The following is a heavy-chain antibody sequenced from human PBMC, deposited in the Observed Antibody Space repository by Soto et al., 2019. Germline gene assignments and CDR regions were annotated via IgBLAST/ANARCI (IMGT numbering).Heavy chain of an antibody. CDR1: GDSIRSYF. Sequence: KTSETLSLTCNVSGDSIRSYFWSWFRQPPGKGLEWIGYIPYSGGPTYNPSLKSRVTISIDTSKKQFSLKMTSVTAADTAVYYCASSKMGLISVLETWDQGTLVTVSS. CDR3: ASSKMGLISVLET. CDR2: IPYSGGP. D-gene: IGHD3-10*01. J-gene: IGHJ5*02. V-gene: IGHV4-59*01.